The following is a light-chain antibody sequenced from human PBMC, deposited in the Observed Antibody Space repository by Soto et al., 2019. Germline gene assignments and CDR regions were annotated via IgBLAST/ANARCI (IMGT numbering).Light chain of an antibody. CDR1: KKDIGVYDF. J-gene: IGLJ1*01. Sequence: QSVLSPPPAASGSRGQSVTISCTGTKKDIGVYDFVSWSQHHPGKAPRLIIYEVVQRPSGVPDRFSGSKSGNTASLTVSGLQAADEADYFCKSYAGSNTYVFGSGTKVTVL. V-gene: IGLV2-8*01. CDR3: KSYAGSNTYV. CDR2: EVV.